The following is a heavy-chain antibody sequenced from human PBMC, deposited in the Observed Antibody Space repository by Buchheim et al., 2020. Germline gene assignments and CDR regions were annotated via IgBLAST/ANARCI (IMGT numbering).Heavy chain of an antibody. CDR2: IKEKAENYAT. CDR1: GFTLSGSA. V-gene: IGHV3-73*02. CDR3: TGLGIDEDYRKSFAY. Sequence: DVQLVESGGGLVQPGGSLKLSCAVSGFTLSGSALHWVRQASGKGLEWVGRIKEKAENYATTYSASVKGRFTISRDDSKNTAYLQMNSLKTEDTAVYYCTGLGIDEDYRKSFAYGGQGTL. J-gene: IGHJ4*02. D-gene: IGHD4-11*01.